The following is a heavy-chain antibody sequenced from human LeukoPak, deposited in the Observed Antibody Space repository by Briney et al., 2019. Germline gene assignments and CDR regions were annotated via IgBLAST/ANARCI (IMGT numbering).Heavy chain of an antibody. V-gene: IGHV1-8*01. CDR1: GYTFTSYD. CDR3: ARVVVRGFDWFDP. Sequence: ASVKVSCKASGYTFTSYDINWVRQATGQGLEWMGWMNPNSGNTGYAQKFQGGVTMTRNTSISTAYMELSSLKSEDTAVYYCARVVVRGFDWFDPWGQGTLVTVSS. D-gene: IGHD3-10*01. CDR2: MNPNSGNT. J-gene: IGHJ5*02.